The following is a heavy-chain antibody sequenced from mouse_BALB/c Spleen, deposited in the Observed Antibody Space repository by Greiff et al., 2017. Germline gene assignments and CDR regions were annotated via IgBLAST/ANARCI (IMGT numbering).Heavy chain of an antibody. J-gene: IGHJ3*01. V-gene: IGHV3-2*02. Sequence: EVKLMESGPGLVKPSQSLSLTCTVTGYSITSDYAWNWIRQFPGNKLEWMGYISYSGSTSYNPSLKSRISITRDTSKNQFFLQLNSVTTEDTATYYCARDGNYVGVFAYWGQGTLVTVSA. CDR2: ISYSGST. D-gene: IGHD2-1*01. CDR3: ARDGNYVGVFAY. CDR1: GYSITSDYA.